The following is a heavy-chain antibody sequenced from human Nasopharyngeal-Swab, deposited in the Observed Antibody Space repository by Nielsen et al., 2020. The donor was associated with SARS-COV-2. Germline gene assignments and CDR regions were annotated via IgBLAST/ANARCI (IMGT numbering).Heavy chain of an antibody. CDR2: IYYSGST. CDR3: AREGEYYDILTGYRVIFDY. Sequence: SETLSLTCTVSGGSISSSSYYWGWIRQPPGKGLEWIGSIYYSGSTYYNPSLKSRVTISVDTSKNQFSLQLNSVTPEDTAVYYCAREGEYYDILTGYRVIFDYWGQGTLVTVSS. V-gene: IGHV4-39*02. J-gene: IGHJ4*02. CDR1: GGSISSSSYY. D-gene: IGHD3-9*01.